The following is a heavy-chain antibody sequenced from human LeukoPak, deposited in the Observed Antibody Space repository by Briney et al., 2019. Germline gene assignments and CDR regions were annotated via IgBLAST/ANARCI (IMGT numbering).Heavy chain of an antibody. V-gene: IGHV3-30*02. CDR2: IRYDGSNK. J-gene: IGHJ4*02. CDR3: ANHDFWSGYYSY. Sequence: GGSLRLSCAASGFTLSGYGMHWVRQAPGKGLEWVAFIRYDGSNKYYADSVKGRFTISRDNSKNTLYLQMNSLRAEDTAVYYCANHDFWSGYYSYWGQGTLVTVSS. CDR1: GFTLSGYG. D-gene: IGHD3-3*01.